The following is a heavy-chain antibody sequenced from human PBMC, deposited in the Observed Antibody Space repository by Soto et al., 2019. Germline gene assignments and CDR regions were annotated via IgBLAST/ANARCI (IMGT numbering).Heavy chain of an antibody. J-gene: IGHJ4*02. CDR1: GFTFSSYA. CDR3: AKERAATMVRGDIGQWDY. Sequence: EVQLLESGGGLVQPGGSLRLSCAASGFTFSSYAMSWVRQAPGKGLEWVSAISGSGGSTYYADSVKGRFTISRDNSKNTLYLQMNSLRAEDTAVYYCAKERAATMVRGDIGQWDYWGQGTLVTVSS. CDR2: ISGSGGST. D-gene: IGHD3-10*01. V-gene: IGHV3-23*01.